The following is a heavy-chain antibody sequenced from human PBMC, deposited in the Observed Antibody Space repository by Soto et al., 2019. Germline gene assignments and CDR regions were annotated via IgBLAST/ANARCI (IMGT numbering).Heavy chain of an antibody. CDR2: ISGSGGST. J-gene: IGHJ4*02. D-gene: IGHD3-16*02. CDR3: ANSRVFIGAIVTLLDS. Sequence: GGSLRLSCAASGFTFSSYSMNWVRQAPGKGLQWVSAISGSGGSTYYADSVKGRFTISRDNSKNTLYLQMNSLRADDTAVYFCANSRVFIGAIVTLLDSWGQGTQVTVSS. V-gene: IGHV3-23*01. CDR1: GFTFSSYS.